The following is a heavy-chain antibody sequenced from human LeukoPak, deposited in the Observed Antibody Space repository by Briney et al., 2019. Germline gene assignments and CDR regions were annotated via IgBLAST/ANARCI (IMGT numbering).Heavy chain of an antibody. CDR1: GFTFSSYS. Sequence: GGSLRLSCAASGFTFSSYSMNWVRQAPGKGLEWVSSISSSSSYIYYADSVKGRFTISRDNAKNSLSLQMNSLGAEDTAVYYCARGGGSSVLDSFDIWGQGTMVTVSS. D-gene: IGHD2-15*01. V-gene: IGHV3-21*01. CDR2: ISSSSSYI. J-gene: IGHJ3*02. CDR3: ARGGGSSVLDSFDI.